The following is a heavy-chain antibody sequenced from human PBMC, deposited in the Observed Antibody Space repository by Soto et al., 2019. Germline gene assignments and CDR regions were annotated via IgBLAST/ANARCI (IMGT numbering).Heavy chain of an antibody. V-gene: IGHV3-15*07. CDR2: IKSKTDGGTT. CDR3: TTVPLYRRYFDWLLSHDY. CDR1: GFTFSNAW. J-gene: IGHJ4*02. Sequence: PGGSLRLSCAASGFTFSNAWMNWVRQAPGKGLEWVGRIKSKTDGGTTDYAAPVKGRFTISRDDSKNTLYLQMNSLKTEDTAVYYCTTVPLYRRYFDWLLSHDYWGQGTLVTVSS. D-gene: IGHD3-9*01.